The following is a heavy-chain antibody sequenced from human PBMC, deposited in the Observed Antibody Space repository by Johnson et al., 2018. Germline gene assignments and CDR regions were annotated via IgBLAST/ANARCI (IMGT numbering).Heavy chain of an antibody. D-gene: IGHD1-7*01. Sequence: QVQLVQSGGGVVQPGRSLRLSCAASGFTFSSYAMHWVRQAPGKGLEWVAVISYDGSNKYYADSVKGRFTISRDNSKNTLYLQMNSRRAEDTAVYYCARASTGTTSYYMDVWGKGTTVTVSS. V-gene: IGHV3-30-3*01. CDR2: ISYDGSNK. CDR3: ARASTGTTSYYMDV. CDR1: GFTFSSYA. J-gene: IGHJ6*03.